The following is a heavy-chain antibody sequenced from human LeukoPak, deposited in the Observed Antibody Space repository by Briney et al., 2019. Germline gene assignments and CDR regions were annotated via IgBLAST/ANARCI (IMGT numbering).Heavy chain of an antibody. Sequence: PSETLSLTCTVSGGSISSSSYYWGWIRQPPGKGPEWIGSIYYVGDTYHNPSLKSRVTISVDTSKNQFSLKLSSVTAAETAVYYCVRLRGSNYSPVDYWGQGTLVTVSS. V-gene: IGHV4-39*01. CDR1: GGSISSSSYY. CDR2: IYYVGDT. J-gene: IGHJ4*02. CDR3: VRLRGSNYSPVDY. D-gene: IGHD1-26*01.